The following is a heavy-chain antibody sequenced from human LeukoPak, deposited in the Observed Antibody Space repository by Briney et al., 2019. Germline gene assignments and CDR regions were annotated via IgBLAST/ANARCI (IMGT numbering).Heavy chain of an antibody. V-gene: IGHV1-18*01. J-gene: IGHJ4*02. CDR2: INPYNGNT. Sequence: ASVEVSCKASGYSFTSYGITWVRQAPGQGIEWMGWINPYNGNTNHAQKLQGRVTMTTDTSTSTAYMDLRSLRSDDTAVYYCARERSGWFFSNWGQGTLVTVSS. CDR3: ARERSGWFFSN. D-gene: IGHD6-19*01. CDR1: GYSFTSYG.